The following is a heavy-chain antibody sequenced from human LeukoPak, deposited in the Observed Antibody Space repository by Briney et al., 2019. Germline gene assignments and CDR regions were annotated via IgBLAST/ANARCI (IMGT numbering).Heavy chain of an antibody. D-gene: IGHD1-1*01. Sequence: SETLSLTCTVSGGSISSYYWSWIRQPPGKGLEWIGYIYTSGSTNYNPSLKSRVTISVDTSKNQFSLKLSSVTAADTAVYYSARERWNYFDYWGQGTLVTVSS. CDR1: GGSISSYY. CDR2: IYTSGST. V-gene: IGHV4-4*09. J-gene: IGHJ4*02. CDR3: ARERWNYFDY.